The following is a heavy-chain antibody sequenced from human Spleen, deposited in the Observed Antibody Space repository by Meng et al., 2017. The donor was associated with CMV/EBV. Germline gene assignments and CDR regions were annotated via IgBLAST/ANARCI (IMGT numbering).Heavy chain of an antibody. Sequence: LSCAASGIIFSNTWTSWVRQTPGKGLEWVGRIKSKYNGGTIDYAAPVKGRFTVSRDDSKNTVYLQMNSLKTEDTAVYYCCTAQTADYWGQGTLVTVSS. J-gene: IGHJ4*02. V-gene: IGHV3-15*01. CDR3: CTAQTADY. CDR2: IKSKYNGGTI. CDR1: GIIFSNTW. D-gene: IGHD1-1*01.